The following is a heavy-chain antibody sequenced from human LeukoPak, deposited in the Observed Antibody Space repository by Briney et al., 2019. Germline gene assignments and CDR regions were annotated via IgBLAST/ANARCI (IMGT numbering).Heavy chain of an antibody. J-gene: IGHJ6*03. D-gene: IGHD4-17*01. Sequence: PGGSLRLSCAASGFTFSNYAMKWVRQAPGKGLEWVSTISAKYGSSCYADSVKGRFTISRDNSENTVYLQMNNLRADDTAIYYCCKGDYAYYYYMDVWGKGTTVTVSS. V-gene: IGHV3-23*01. CDR2: ISAKYGSS. CDR1: GFTFSNYA. CDR3: CKGDYAYYYYMDV.